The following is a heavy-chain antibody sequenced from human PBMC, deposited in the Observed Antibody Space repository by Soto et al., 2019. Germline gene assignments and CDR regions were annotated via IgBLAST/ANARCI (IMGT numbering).Heavy chain of an antibody. Sequence: SETLSLTCSVSGGSISGSYWSWIRQSPGKGLEWLGYVYYTGSTNYSPSLRSRVSISVDASKNEFSLRLSSVTAADTAVYFCARSVTVPGAHIDYWGQGTQVTVSS. V-gene: IGHV4-59*01. D-gene: IGHD2-8*02. CDR1: GGSISGSY. CDR2: VYYTGST. CDR3: ARSVTVPGAHIDY. J-gene: IGHJ4*02.